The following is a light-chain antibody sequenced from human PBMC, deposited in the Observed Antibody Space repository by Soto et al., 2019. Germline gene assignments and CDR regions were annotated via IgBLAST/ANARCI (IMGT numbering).Light chain of an antibody. CDR3: QQYNSFSWT. J-gene: IGKJ1*01. Sequence: IHMTHAPSTLSASVGYRVTITCLASQSINNWLAWYQQKPGKAPKFLIYDASNLEGGVPSRFSGSGSGTEFTLTISGLQPDDFATYYCQQYNSFSWTFGQGTKVDIK. V-gene: IGKV1-5*01. CDR2: DAS. CDR1: QSINNW.